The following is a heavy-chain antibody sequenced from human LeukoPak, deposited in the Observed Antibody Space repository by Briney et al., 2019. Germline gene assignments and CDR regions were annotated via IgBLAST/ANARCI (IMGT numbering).Heavy chain of an antibody. D-gene: IGHD3-22*01. CDR2: ISGSGDNT. Sequence: GGSLRLSCAASGFTFSSYAMIWVRQAPGKGLEWVSGISGSGDNTYYADSVKGRFTISRDNSKNTLYVQVNSLGTEDTAAYYCAKGSYYDSSGSFYFDYWGQGTLVTVSS. J-gene: IGHJ4*02. CDR1: GFTFSSYA. V-gene: IGHV3-23*01. CDR3: AKGSYYDSSGSFYFDY.